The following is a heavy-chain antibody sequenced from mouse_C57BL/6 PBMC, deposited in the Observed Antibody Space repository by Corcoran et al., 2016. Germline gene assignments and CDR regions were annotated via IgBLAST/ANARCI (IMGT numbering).Heavy chain of an antibody. J-gene: IGHJ4*01. CDR3: ASVADYRNYDAMDY. CDR1: GYTFTDYN. D-gene: IGHD2-5*01. Sequence: EVQLQQSGPELVKPGASVKIPCKASGYTFTDYNMDWVKQSHGKSLEWIGDINPNNGGTNYNQKFKGKATLTVDKSSSTAYLELRSLTSEDTAVYYSASVADYRNYDAMDYWGQGTSVTVSS. V-gene: IGHV1-18*01. CDR2: INPNNGGT.